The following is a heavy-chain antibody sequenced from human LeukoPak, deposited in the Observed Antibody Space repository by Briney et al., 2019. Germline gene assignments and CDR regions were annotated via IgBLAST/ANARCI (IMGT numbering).Heavy chain of an antibody. CDR2: IYSGGST. Sequence: GGSLRLSCAASGFTVSSDYISWVRQAPGKGLEWVSVIYSGGSTYYADSVKGRFTISRDKSKNAVYLQMNSLRFEDTAMYYCARNWFDPWGQGTLVTVSS. J-gene: IGHJ5*02. CDR1: GFTVSSDY. CDR3: ARNWFDP. V-gene: IGHV3-53*05.